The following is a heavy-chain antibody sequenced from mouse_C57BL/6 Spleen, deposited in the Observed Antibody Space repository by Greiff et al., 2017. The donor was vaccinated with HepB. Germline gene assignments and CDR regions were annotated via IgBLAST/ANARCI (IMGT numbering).Heavy chain of an antibody. Sequence: EVKLVESGGGLVKPGGSLKLSCAASGFTFSDYGMHWVRQAPEKGLEWVAYISSGSSTIYYADTVKGRFTISRDNAKNTLFLQMTSLRSEDTAMYYCARRDYYYGSINYYAMDYWGQGTSVTVSS. J-gene: IGHJ4*01. CDR2: ISSGSSTI. CDR3: ARRDYYYGSINYYAMDY. D-gene: IGHD1-1*01. CDR1: GFTFSDYG. V-gene: IGHV5-17*01.